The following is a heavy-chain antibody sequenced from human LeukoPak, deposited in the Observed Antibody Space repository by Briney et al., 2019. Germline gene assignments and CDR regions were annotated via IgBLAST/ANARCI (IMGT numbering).Heavy chain of an antibody. CDR1: GFTFSDYY. V-gene: IGHV3-11*04. D-gene: IGHD4-17*01. J-gene: IGHJ4*02. Sequence: PGGSLRLSCAASGFTFSDYYMSWIRQAPGKGLEWVSYISSSSSTIYYADSVKGRFTISRDNAKNSLYLQMNSLRAEDTAVYYCARHYDYGDSTGNFDYWGQGTLVTVSS. CDR3: ARHYDYGDSTGNFDY. CDR2: ISSSSSTI.